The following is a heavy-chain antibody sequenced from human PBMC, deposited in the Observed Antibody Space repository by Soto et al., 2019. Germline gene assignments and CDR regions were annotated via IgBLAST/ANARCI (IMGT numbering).Heavy chain of an antibody. CDR3: AREGPESSSSLYYLTS. CDR1: GFTFSSYA. D-gene: IGHD6-6*01. J-gene: IGHJ4*02. Sequence: EVQLLESGGGLVQPGGSLRLSCAASGFTFSSYAMSWVRKAPGKGLEWVSAISGSGGDTYYADSVKGRFTIYRDNSKNSLYLQMNSLRAEDTAVYYFAREGPESSSSLYYLTSWGQGTLVTVSS. V-gene: IGHV3-23*01. CDR2: ISGSGGDT.